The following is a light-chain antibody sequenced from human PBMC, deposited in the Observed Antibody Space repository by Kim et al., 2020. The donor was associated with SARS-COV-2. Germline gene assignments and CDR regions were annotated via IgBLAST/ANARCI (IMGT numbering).Light chain of an antibody. Sequence: LSPGENTHHSWRASQSVRDFLAWYQQKPGQAPRLLSYASSNMTTGSPARFRGSGSGTDFTLNITSLEPEDFAVYHCQPRSNWPPRSFGQGTKLDI. V-gene: IGKV3-11*01. J-gene: IGKJ2*04. CDR2: ASS. CDR3: QPRSNWPPRS. CDR1: QSVRDF.